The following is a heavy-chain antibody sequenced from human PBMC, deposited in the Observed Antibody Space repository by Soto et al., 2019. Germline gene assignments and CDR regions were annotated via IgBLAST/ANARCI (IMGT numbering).Heavy chain of an antibody. CDR3: ARGYLASGSSWCFDY. CDR1: GGSFSGYY. Sequence: SETLSVTCAVYGGSFSGYYWSWIPQPPGKGLEWIGEINHSGSNNYNPSLKSRVTISVDTSKNQFSLKLSSVTAAETAVYYCARGYLASGSSWCFDYWGQGTLVTVSS. D-gene: IGHD6-13*01. J-gene: IGHJ4*02. CDR2: INHSGSN. V-gene: IGHV4-34*01.